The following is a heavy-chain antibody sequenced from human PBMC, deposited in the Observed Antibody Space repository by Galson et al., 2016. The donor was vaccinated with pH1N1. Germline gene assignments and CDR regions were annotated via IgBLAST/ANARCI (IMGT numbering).Heavy chain of an antibody. CDR3: ARARKITRQTFWATADALRGGSGRFDY. V-gene: IGHV4-39*07. D-gene: IGHD3-10*01. J-gene: IGHJ4*02. CDR2: IYYSGST. Sequence: ETLSLTCTVSGGSISTSNFYWGWIRQSPGKGLAWIGNIYYSGSTYYNPSLKSRVTISVDTSKKQFSLNLNSVTAADTAVYYCARARKITRQTFWATADALRGGSGRFDYWGQGTLVTVSS. CDR1: GGSISTSNFY.